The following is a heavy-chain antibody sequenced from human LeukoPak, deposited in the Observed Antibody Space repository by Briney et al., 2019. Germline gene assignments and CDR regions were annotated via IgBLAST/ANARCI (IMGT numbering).Heavy chain of an antibody. D-gene: IGHD4-17*01. CDR2: IYYSGST. CDR3: ARVRSRNFDY. J-gene: IGHJ4*02. V-gene: IGHV4-34*09. CDR1: GGSFSGYY. Sequence: SETLSLTCAVYGGSFSGYYWSWIRQPPGKGLEWIGYIYYSGSTYYNPSLKSRVTISVDTSKNQFSLKLSSVTAADTAVYYCARVRSRNFDYWGQGTLVTVSS.